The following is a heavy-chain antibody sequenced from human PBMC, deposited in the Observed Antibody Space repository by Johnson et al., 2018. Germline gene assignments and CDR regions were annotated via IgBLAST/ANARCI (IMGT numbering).Heavy chain of an antibody. CDR2: ISYDGNNK. Sequence: QVQLVQSGGGVVQXGRSLRLSCAASGFTFSSKAMHWVRQAPGKGLEWVAVISYDGNNKYYAASVKGRLPISRVNSKNTRYLQINSLRSEDTAVYYCARGDWNDGSYSYYPMDVWGQGTTVTVSS. CDR1: GFTFSSKA. J-gene: IGHJ6*02. D-gene: IGHD1-1*01. V-gene: IGHV3-30*04. CDR3: ARGDWNDGSYSYYPMDV.